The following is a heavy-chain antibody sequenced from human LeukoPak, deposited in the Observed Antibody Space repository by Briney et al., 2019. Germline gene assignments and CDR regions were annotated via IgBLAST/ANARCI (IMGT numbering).Heavy chain of an antibody. J-gene: IGHJ4*02. V-gene: IGHV5-51*01. D-gene: IGHD6-6*01. Sequence: GEPLNISCKGSGYSFTSYWIGWVRQMPGKGLEWLGIIYPGDSDTRYSPSFQGQVTISADKSISTAYLQWSSLKASDTAMYYCARREAARPYGFDYWGQGTLVTVSS. CDR1: GYSFTSYW. CDR3: ARREAARPYGFDY. CDR2: IYPGDSDT.